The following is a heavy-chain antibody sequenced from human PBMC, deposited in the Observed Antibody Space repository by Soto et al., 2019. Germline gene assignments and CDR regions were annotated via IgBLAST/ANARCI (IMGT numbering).Heavy chain of an antibody. Sequence: GPSVKVSCKAAGYTFTSYGISWVRQAPGQGLEWMGWISAYNGNTNYAQKLQGRVTMTTNTSTSTAYMELRSLRVDDTAVYYCAKWSYLDYWGQGTRVTVSS. J-gene: IGHJ4*02. CDR1: GYTFTSYG. V-gene: IGHV1-18*01. CDR2: ISAYNGNT. CDR3: AKWSYLDY. D-gene: IGHD3-3*01.